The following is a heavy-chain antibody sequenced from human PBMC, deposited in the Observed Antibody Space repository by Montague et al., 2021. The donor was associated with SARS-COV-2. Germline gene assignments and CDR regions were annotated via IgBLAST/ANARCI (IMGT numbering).Heavy chain of an antibody. Sequence: SETLSLTCTVSGGSISSSSYYWGWIRQPPGKGLEWIGSIYYSGSTYYNPSLKSRVTISVDTSKNQFSLKLSSVTAADTAVYYCARGWRSPMLVVVSMGVFDFWGQGTMVTVSS. J-gene: IGHJ4*02. V-gene: IGHV4-39*07. D-gene: IGHD3-22*01. CDR1: GGSISSSSYY. CDR2: IYYSGST. CDR3: ARGWRSPMLVVVSMGVFDF.